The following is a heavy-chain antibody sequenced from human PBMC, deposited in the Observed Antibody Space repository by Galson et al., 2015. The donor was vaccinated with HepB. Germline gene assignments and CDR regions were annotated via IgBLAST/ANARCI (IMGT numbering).Heavy chain of an antibody. CDR1: GFTFTDYA. CDR3: AKVFPEKTDGWYRQALYYFDS. V-gene: IGHV3-23*01. D-gene: IGHD6-19*01. CDR2: ITPSGDNT. J-gene: IGHJ4*02. Sequence: SLRLSCAASGFTFTDYAMSWVRQAPGKGLEWVSAITPSGDNTFSADSMKGRFTISRDNSRNTLFLHMNSLRADDTAIYFCAKVFPEKTDGWYRQALYYFDSWGQGTRVTVSS.